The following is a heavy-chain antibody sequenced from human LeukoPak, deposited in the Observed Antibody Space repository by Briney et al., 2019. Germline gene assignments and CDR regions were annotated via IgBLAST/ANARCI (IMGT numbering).Heavy chain of an antibody. CDR1: GFTFSSYA. D-gene: IGHD3-10*01. CDR3: AKDPRITRIDY. J-gene: IGHJ4*02. V-gene: IGHV3-23*01. Sequence: GGSLRLSCAASGFTFSSYAMSWVRQAPGKGLEWVSAIIGSGGSTYYADSVKGRFTISRDNSKNTLYLQMNSLRAEDTAVYCCAKDPRITRIDYWVQGTVVTVSS. CDR2: IIGSGGST.